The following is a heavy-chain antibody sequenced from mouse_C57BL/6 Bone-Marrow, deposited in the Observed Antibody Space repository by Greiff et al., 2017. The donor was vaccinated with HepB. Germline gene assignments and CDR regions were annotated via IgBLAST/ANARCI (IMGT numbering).Heavy chain of an antibody. CDR1: GYSFTSYY. CDR3: ARHYGNYLAWFAY. D-gene: IGHD2-1*01. J-gene: IGHJ3*01. V-gene: IGHV1-66*01. CDR2: IYPGSGNT. Sequence: VKLQESGPELVKPGASVKISCKASGYSFTSYYIHWVKQRPGQGLEWIGWIYPGSGNTKYNEKFKGKATLTADTSSSTAYMQLSSLTSEDSAVYYCARHYGNYLAWFAYWGQGTLVTVSA.